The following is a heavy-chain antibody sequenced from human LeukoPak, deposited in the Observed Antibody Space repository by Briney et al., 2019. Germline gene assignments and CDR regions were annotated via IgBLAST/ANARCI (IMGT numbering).Heavy chain of an antibody. D-gene: IGHD3-10*01. CDR3: ARVPFITMVRGVIDY. CDR1: GGSFSGYY. Sequence: SETQSLTCAVYGGSFSGYYWSWIRQPPGKGLEWIGEINHSGSTNYNPSLKSRVTISVDTSKNQFSLKLSSVTAADTAVYYCARVPFITMVRGVIDYWGQGTLVTVSS. V-gene: IGHV4-34*01. J-gene: IGHJ4*02. CDR2: INHSGST.